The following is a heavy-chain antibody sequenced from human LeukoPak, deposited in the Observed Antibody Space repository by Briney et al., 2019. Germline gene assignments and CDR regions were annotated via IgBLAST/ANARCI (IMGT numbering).Heavy chain of an antibody. J-gene: IGHJ4*02. CDR1: GFTSSSYE. CDR3: ARVVRGVGYYFDY. D-gene: IGHD3-10*01. Sequence: GGSLRLSCAASGFTSSSYEMNWVRPAPGKGLEWVSYISSSGSTIYYADSVKGRFTISRDNAKNSLYLQMNSLRAEDTAVYYCARVVRGVGYYFDYWGQGTLVTVSS. CDR2: ISSSGSTI. V-gene: IGHV3-48*03.